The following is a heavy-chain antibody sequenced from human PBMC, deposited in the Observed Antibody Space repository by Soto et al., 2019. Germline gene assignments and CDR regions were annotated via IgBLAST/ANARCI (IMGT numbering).Heavy chain of an antibody. CDR2: ISSSSSYI. Sequence: EVQLVESGGGLVKPGGSLRLSCAASGFTFSSYSMNWVRQAPGKGLEWVSSISSSSSYIYYADSVKGRFTISRDNAKNSLYLQMNSLRAEDTAVNYCARGRIVGATGAFDIWGQGTMVTVSS. D-gene: IGHD1-26*01. CDR1: GFTFSSYS. J-gene: IGHJ3*02. V-gene: IGHV3-21*01. CDR3: ARGRIVGATGAFDI.